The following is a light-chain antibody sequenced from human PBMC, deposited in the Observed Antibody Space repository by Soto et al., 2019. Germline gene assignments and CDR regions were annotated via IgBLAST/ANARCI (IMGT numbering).Light chain of an antibody. CDR2: DDN. CDR1: SSNLAYNS. CDR3: GAWDDILNVYV. V-gene: IGLV1-51*01. Sequence: QSVLTQPPSVSAAPGQDVTISCSGSSSNLAYNSLSWYQHLPGTAPKLHIYDDNTRPSGIPARFSGSKSGTSATLGITGLETGDEADYDCGAWDDILNVYVFGSGTKLTVL. J-gene: IGLJ1*01.